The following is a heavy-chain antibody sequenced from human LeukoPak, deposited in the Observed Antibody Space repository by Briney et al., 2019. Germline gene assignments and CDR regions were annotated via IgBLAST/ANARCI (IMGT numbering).Heavy chain of an antibody. J-gene: IGHJ5*02. CDR2: IYYSGST. V-gene: IGHV4-59*12. Sequence: SETLSLTCTVSGGSISSYYWSWIRQPPGKGLEWIGYIYYSGSTNYNPSLKSRVTISVDTSKNQFSLKLNSVTAAGTAVYYCAKNGQSGFSFDPWGQGTLVTVSS. CDR1: GGSISSYY. D-gene: IGHD3-3*01. CDR3: AKNGQSGFSFDP.